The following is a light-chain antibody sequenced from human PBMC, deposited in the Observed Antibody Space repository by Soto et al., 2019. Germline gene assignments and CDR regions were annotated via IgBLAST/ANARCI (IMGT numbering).Light chain of an antibody. V-gene: IGLV1-40*01. J-gene: IGLJ1*01. CDR1: SSNIGAGYD. Sequence: QSVLTQPPSVSGAPGQRVTLSCTGSSSNIGAGYDVHWYQQLPGAAPKLLIYGNSNRPSGVPDRFSGSRSGTSASLAITGLQPEDEADYYCQSYDTPVYVFGGGTKVTVL. CDR2: GNS. CDR3: QSYDTPVYV.